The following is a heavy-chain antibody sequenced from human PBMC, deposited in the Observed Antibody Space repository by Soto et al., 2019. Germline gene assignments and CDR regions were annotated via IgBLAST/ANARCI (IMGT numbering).Heavy chain of an antibody. D-gene: IGHD3-3*01. V-gene: IGHV3-15*01. CDR2: IKSKTDGGTT. Sequence: PGGSLRLSCAASGFTFSNAWMSWVRQAPGKGLEWAGRIKSKTDGGTTDYAAPVKGRFTISRDDSKNTLYLQMNSLKTEDTAVYYCTTRPNLRFLEWLSPTYYYYYGMDVWGQGTTVTVSS. CDR1: GFTFSNAW. CDR3: TTRPNLRFLEWLSPTYYYYYGMDV. J-gene: IGHJ6*02.